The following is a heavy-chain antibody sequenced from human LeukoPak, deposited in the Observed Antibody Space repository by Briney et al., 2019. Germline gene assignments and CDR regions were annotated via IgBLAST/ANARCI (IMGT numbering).Heavy chain of an antibody. CDR1: GGTFSSYT. V-gene: IGHV1-69*02. CDR3: ARESIAVAGSFDY. CDR2: IIPILGIA. J-gene: IGHJ4*02. Sequence: SVKVSCKASGGTFSSYTISWVRQAPGQGLEWMGRIIPILGIANYAQKFQGTVTITADKSTSTAYMELSSLRSGDTAVYYCARESIAVAGSFDYWGQGPLVTVSS. D-gene: IGHD6-19*01.